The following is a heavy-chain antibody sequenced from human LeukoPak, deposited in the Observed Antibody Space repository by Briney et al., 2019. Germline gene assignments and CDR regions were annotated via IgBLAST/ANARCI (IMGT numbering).Heavy chain of an antibody. D-gene: IGHD1-26*01. CDR1: VFTVSSNY. CDR2: IYSGGNT. J-gene: IGHJ5*02. Sequence: GGSLRLSCAASVFTVSSNYMSWVRQAPGKGLEWVSVIYSGGNTYYADSVKGRFTISRDNSKNTLYLQMNSLRAEDTAVYYCARVLTRGPWPLPNWLDPSGQGTLVTVSS. CDR3: ARVLTRGPWPLPNWLDP. V-gene: IGHV3-53*01.